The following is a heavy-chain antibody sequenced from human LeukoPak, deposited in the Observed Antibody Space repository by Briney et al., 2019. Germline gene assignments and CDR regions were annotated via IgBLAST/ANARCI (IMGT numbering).Heavy chain of an antibody. Sequence: ASVTVSCTASGYTFTGYYMHWVRQAPGQGLERMGWINPNSGGTNYAQKFQGWVTMTRDTSISTAYMELSRLRSDDTAVYYCARDRVAAAEFDYWGQGTLVTVSS. CDR3: ARDRVAAAEFDY. CDR1: GYTFTGYY. D-gene: IGHD6-13*01. CDR2: INPNSGGT. J-gene: IGHJ4*02. V-gene: IGHV1-2*04.